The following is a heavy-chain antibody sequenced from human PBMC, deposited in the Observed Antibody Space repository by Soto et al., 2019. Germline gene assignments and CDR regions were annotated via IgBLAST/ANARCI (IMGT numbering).Heavy chain of an antibody. V-gene: IGHV3-30*18. Sequence: GGSLRLSCAASGFTFSSYGMHWVRQAPGKGLEWVAVISYDGSNKYYADSVKGRFTISRDNSKNTLYLQMNSLRAEDTAVYYCAKDLERYYDYFDYWGQGTLVTVSS. J-gene: IGHJ4*02. CDR1: GFTFSSYG. CDR3: AKDLERYYDYFDY. CDR2: ISYDGSNK. D-gene: IGHD3-3*01.